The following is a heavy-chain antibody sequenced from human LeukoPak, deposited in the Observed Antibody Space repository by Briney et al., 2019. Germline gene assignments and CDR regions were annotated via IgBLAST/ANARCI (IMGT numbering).Heavy chain of an antibody. D-gene: IGHD2-15*01. J-gene: IGHJ4*02. Sequence: GGSLRLSCAASGFTFSSYAMSWVRQAPGKGLEWVANIKQDGSEKYYVDSVKGRFTISRDNAKNSLYLQMNSLRAEDTAVYYCARGGSCYNWGQGTLVTVSS. CDR2: IKQDGSEK. CDR3: ARGGSCYN. CDR1: GFTFSSYA. V-gene: IGHV3-7*01.